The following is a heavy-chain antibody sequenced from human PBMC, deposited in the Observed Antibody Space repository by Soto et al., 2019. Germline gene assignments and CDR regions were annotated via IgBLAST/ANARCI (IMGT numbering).Heavy chain of an antibody. J-gene: IGHJ4*02. CDR2: ISGSGGST. V-gene: IGHV3-23*01. Sequence: GGSLRLSCAASGFTFSSYAMSWVRQAPGKGLEWVSAISGSGGSTYYADSVKGRFTISRDNSKNTLYLQMNSLRAEDTAVYYCAKLEGSHVDTATDYWGQGTLVTVSS. D-gene: IGHD5-18*01. CDR1: GFTFSSYA. CDR3: AKLEGSHVDTATDY.